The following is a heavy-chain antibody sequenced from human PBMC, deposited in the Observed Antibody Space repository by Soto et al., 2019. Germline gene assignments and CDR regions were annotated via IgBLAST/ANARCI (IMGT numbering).Heavy chain of an antibody. J-gene: IGHJ6*02. Sequence: ASVKVSCKASGYTFTSYAMHWVRQAPGQRLEWMGWINAGNGNTKYSQKFQGRVTITRDTSASTAYMELSSLRSEDTAVYYCARYGITGTPGTDYYYYYGMDVWGQGTTVTVSS. CDR1: GYTFTSYA. CDR3: ARYGITGTPGTDYYYYYGMDV. D-gene: IGHD1-20*01. V-gene: IGHV1-3*01. CDR2: INAGNGNT.